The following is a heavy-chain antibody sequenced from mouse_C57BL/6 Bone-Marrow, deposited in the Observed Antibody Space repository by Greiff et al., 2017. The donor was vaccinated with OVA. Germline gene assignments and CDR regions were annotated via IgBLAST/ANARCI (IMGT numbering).Heavy chain of an antibody. CDR1: GFTFSDAW. CDR2: IRNKANNHAT. D-gene: IGHD1-1*01. Sequence: EVQVVESGGGLVQPGGSMKLSCAASGFTFSDAWMDWVRQSPEKGLEWVAEIRNKANNHATYYAESVKGRFTISRDDSKSSVYLQMNSLRAEDTGIYYCTRRDYYGSSLYFDVWGTGTTVTVSS. CDR3: TRRDYYGSSLYFDV. V-gene: IGHV6-6*01. J-gene: IGHJ1*03.